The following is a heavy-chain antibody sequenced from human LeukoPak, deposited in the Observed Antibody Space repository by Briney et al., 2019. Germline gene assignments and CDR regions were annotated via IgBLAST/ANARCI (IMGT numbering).Heavy chain of an antibody. CDR1: GFTFSNVW. J-gene: IGHJ4*02. CDR3: TTYSSGYYYFDY. D-gene: IGHD3-22*01. CDR2: IKSKTDGGTT. Sequence: GGSLRLSCAASGFTFSNVWMSWVRQAPGKGLEWVGRIKSKTDGGTTDYAAPVKGRFTISRDDSKNTLYLQMNSLKTEDTAVYYCTTYSSGYYYFDYWGQGTLVTVSS. V-gene: IGHV3-15*01.